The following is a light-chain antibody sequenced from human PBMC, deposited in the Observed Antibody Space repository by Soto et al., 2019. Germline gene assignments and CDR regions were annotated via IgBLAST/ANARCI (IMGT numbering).Light chain of an antibody. J-gene: IGKJ3*01. CDR1: QSISDIY. V-gene: IGKV3-20*01. Sequence: EIVLTQSPGTLSLSPGERATLSCRASQSISDIYFAWYQQRPGQAPRLLIYGISSRATGIPDRFTGSGSGKDFTLTISRLEPEVFAVYYCKKYGTPQITFGPGTKGDIK. CDR3: KKYGTPQIT. CDR2: GIS.